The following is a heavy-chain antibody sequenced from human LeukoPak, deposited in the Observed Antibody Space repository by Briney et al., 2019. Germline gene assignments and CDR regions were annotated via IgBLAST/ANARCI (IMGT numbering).Heavy chain of an antibody. J-gene: IGHJ5*02. D-gene: IGHD3-10*01. CDR3: ARSTYYYGSGKRFDP. CDR1: GGTFSSYA. V-gene: IGHV1-69*13. CDR2: IIPIFGTA. Sequence: GASVKVSCKASGGTFSSYAISWVRQAPGQGLEWMGGIIPIFGTANYAQKFQGRVTITADESTSTAYMELSSLRSEDTAVYYCARSTYYYGSGKRFDPWGQGTLVTVSS.